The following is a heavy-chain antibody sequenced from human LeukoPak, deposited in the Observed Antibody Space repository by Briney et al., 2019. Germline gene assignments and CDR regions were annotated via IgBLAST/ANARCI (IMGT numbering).Heavy chain of an antibody. CDR3: ARVVFASGSYPAY. D-gene: IGHD3-10*01. J-gene: IGHJ4*02. CDR1: GFTFSTYA. V-gene: IGHV3-33*01. CDR2: IWHDARHT. Sequence: GGSLRLSCAASGFTFSTYAMHWVRQAPGKGLEWVALIWHDARHTFYTDSVKGRFTISRDNSNDTVYLRLNSLGGEDTAAYYCARVVFASGSYPAYWGEGTLVTVSS.